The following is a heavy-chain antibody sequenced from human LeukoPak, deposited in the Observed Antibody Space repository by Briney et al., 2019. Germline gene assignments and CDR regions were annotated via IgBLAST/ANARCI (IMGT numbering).Heavy chain of an antibody. V-gene: IGHV3-23*01. CDR2: ISGSGGST. CDR1: GFTFSSYW. CDR3: AKAYYGSGSYYNSWFDP. J-gene: IGHJ5*02. Sequence: PGGSLRLSCAASGFTFSSYWMSWVRQAPGKGLEWVSAISGSGGSTYYADSVKGRFTISRDNSKNTLYLQMNSLRAEDTAVYYCAKAYYGSGSYYNSWFDPWGQGTLVTVSS. D-gene: IGHD3-10*01.